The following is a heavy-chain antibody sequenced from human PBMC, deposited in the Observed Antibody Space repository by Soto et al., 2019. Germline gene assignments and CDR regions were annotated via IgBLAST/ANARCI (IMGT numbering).Heavy chain of an antibody. D-gene: IGHD6-13*01. V-gene: IGHV3-30-3*01. CDR1: GFNFSRYI. CDR2: ISYDGDNK. Sequence: QVQLVESGGGVVQPGRSLRLSCAASGFNFSRYIMHWVRQAPGKGLEWVAVISYDGDNKYYAESVKGRFTVSRDNSKNTISLQVHSLRTGDTAVFYCARALEGSSWFGTGYGLDVWGQGTTVSVSS. J-gene: IGHJ6*02. CDR3: ARALEGSSWFGTGYGLDV.